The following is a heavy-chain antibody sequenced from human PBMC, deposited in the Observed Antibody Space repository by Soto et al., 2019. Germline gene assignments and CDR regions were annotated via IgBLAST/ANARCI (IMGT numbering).Heavy chain of an antibody. V-gene: IGHV3-11*01. CDR2: ISSSGGTI. J-gene: IGHJ4*02. CDR1: GFTFSGYY. Sequence: GGSLRLSCAASGFTFSGYYMSWIRQPPGKGLEWISYISSSGGTIYYADSVKGRFTISRDNAKNSLYLQMNGLRAEDTAVYYCARDPLHHGSTFDYWGQGTLVTVSS. CDR3: ARDPLHHGSTFDY. D-gene: IGHD3-10*01.